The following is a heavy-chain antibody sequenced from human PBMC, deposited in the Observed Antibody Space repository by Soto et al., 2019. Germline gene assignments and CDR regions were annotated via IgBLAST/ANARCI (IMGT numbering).Heavy chain of an antibody. Sequence: GGSLRLSCAASGFTFSSYAMHWVRQAPGKGLEWVAVISYDGSNKYYADSVKGRFTISRDNSKNTLYLQMNSLRAEDTAVYYCARDHTVTTPGHYYYGMDVWGQGTTVTVSS. CDR2: ISYDGSNK. J-gene: IGHJ6*02. CDR1: GFTFSSYA. D-gene: IGHD4-17*01. V-gene: IGHV3-30-3*01. CDR3: ARDHTVTTPGHYYYGMDV.